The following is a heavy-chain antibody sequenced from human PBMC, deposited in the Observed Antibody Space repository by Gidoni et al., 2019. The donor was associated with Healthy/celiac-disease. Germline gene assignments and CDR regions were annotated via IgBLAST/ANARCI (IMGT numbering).Heavy chain of an antibody. D-gene: IGHD3-3*01. CDR3: ARTGAIFGTLLGDFDY. CDR2: ISYDGSNQ. J-gene: IGHJ4*02. CDR1: GFTFSRYA. Sequence: QVQMVESGGGVVKPGRSLRLSCAAYGFTFSRYARHWVRQDPGKGLGWVAVISYDGSNQYYADSVKGRFTISRDNSKNPLYLQMNRLRAEDTAVYYCARTGAIFGTLLGDFDYWGQGTLVTVSS. V-gene: IGHV3-30-3*01.